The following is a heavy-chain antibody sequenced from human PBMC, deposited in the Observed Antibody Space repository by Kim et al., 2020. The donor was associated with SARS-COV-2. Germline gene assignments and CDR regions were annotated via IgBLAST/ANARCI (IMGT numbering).Heavy chain of an antibody. Sequence: SETLSLTCTVSGDSISSYYWSWIRQPPGKGLEWIGYIYYSGSTNYNPSLKSRVTMLVDTPKNQFSLKLSSVTAADTAVFYCSRFSRDWYGSIPIFDYWGQGILVTVSS. D-gene: IGHD3-9*01. V-gene: IGHV4-59*01. CDR2: IYYSGST. CDR1: GDSISSYY. J-gene: IGHJ4*02. CDR3: SRFSRDWYGSIPIFDY.